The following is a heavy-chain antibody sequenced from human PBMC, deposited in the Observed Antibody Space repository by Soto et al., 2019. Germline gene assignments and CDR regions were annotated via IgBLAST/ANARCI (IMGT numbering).Heavy chain of an antibody. Sequence: QAHLSQSGAEVKKPGSSVTVSCKASGGTFNSYGLSWVRQAPGQGLFWMGVIIPLYGTVNYAQKFQGRVSITADKSTSTDYMDLNSLRSDDTAVYYCARVRVIRGVIPSHFGLWGQGTQVTDSA. V-gene: IGHV1-69*06. D-gene: IGHD3-10*01. CDR2: IIPLYGTV. CDR1: GGTFNSYG. CDR3: ARVRVIRGVIPSHFGL. J-gene: IGHJ4*02.